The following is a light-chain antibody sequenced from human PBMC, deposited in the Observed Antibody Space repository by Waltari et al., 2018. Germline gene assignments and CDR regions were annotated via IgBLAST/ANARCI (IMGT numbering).Light chain of an antibody. CDR1: TLGSKY. V-gene: IGLV3-9*01. CDR2: RDD. CDR3: QVWDSSTALYV. Sequence: SLELTQPISVSVALGQTATISCWDTLGSKYVPWYQQKPGRAPVLVIYRDDNRPSGISERFSGSNSGKTATLTISRAQAGDEAEYYCQVWDSSTALYVFGTGTKVTVL. J-gene: IGLJ1*01.